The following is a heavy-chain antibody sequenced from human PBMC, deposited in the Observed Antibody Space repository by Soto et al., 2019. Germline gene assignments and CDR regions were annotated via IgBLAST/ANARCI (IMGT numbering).Heavy chain of an antibody. CDR1: GFTFSSYS. J-gene: IGHJ3*02. CDR2: ISSSSSYI. D-gene: IGHD2-21*02. V-gene: IGHV3-21*01. CDR3: ARTYCGGDCYDAFDI. Sequence: GGSLRLSCAASGFTFSSYSMNWVRQAPGKGLEWVSSISSSSSYIYYADSVKGRFTISRDNAKNSLCLQMNSLRAEDTAVYYCARTYCGGDCYDAFDIWGQGTMVTVSS.